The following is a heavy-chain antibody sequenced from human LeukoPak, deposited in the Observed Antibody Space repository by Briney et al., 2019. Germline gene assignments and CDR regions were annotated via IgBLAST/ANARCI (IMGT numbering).Heavy chain of an antibody. CDR3: AKTSGGSYFDYFDY. D-gene: IGHD1-26*01. CDR2: ISGGGGST. CDR1: GFTFSIYA. V-gene: IGHV3-23*01. Sequence: GGSLRLSCAASGFTFSIYAMTWVRQAPGKGLEWASVISGGGGSTYYGDSVKGRFTISRDNSKNTLYLQMNSLRAEDTAVYYCAKTSGGSYFDYFDYWGQGTLVTVSS. J-gene: IGHJ4*02.